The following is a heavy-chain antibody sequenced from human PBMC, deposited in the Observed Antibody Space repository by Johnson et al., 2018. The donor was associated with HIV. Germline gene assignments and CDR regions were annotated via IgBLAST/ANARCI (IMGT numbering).Heavy chain of an antibody. J-gene: IGHJ3*02. D-gene: IGHD3-10*01. CDR1: GFTFRNYD. Sequence: VQLVESGGGLVQPGGSLRLSCAASGFTFRNYDMHWVRQATVKSLEWVSAIGSAGDTYYSGSVKGRFTISRDNSKNTLYLQMNSLRAEDTAQYYCARDQTYSFDIWGQGTMVTVSS. CDR2: IGSAGDT. CDR3: ARDQTYSFDI. V-gene: IGHV3-13*01.